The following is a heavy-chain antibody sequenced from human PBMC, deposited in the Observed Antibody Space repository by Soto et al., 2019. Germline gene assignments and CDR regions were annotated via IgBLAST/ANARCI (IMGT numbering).Heavy chain of an antibody. Sequence: GGSLRLSCAASGFTFSSYSMNWVRQAPGKGLEWVSSISSSSSYIYYADSVKGRFTISRDNAKNSLYLQMNSLRAEDTAVYYCARERIYSSSHLYYHGMDVWGQGTTVTVSS. J-gene: IGHJ6*02. D-gene: IGHD6-6*01. CDR2: ISSSSSYI. V-gene: IGHV3-21*01. CDR3: ARERIYSSSHLYYHGMDV. CDR1: GFTFSSYS.